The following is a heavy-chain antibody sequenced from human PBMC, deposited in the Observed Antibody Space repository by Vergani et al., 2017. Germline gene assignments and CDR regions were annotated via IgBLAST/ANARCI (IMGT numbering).Heavy chain of an antibody. CDR2: IDKSGVTI. J-gene: IGHJ6*04. D-gene: IGHD2-15*01. CDR1: GFTFSDYY. V-gene: IGHV3-11*01. Sequence: QVQLVESGGGLVKPGGSLRLSCAASGFTFSDYYMSWIRLAPGKGLEWVAYIDKSGVTIYYADSAKGRFTISRDNAKNSLSLQMNSLRAENTAVYYCAKDNVVTSDVIHTQCMHVWGTGTTVTVSS. CDR3: AKDNVVTSDVIHTQCMHV.